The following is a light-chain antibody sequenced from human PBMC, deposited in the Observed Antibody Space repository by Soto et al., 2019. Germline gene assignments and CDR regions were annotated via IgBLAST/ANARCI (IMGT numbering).Light chain of an antibody. J-gene: IGLJ2*01. CDR3: CSYAGSSTFGVV. Sequence: QSVLTQPASVSGSPGQSITISCTGTSSDVGNYYVVSWYQQHPDKAPKLMIYEGSKRPSGVSNRFSGSKSGNTASLTISGLQAEDEADYYCCSYAGSSTFGVVFGGGTKLTVL. V-gene: IGLV2-23*03. CDR1: SSDVGNYYV. CDR2: EGS.